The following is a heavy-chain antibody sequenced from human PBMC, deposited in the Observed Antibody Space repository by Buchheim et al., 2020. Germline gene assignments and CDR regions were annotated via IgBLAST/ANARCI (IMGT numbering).Heavy chain of an antibody. CDR1: GFTFSSYE. CDR3: ARSHYDSSGCIDY. J-gene: IGHJ4*02. D-gene: IGHD3-22*01. Sequence: EVQLVESGGGLVQPGGSLRLSCAASGFTFSSYEMNWVRQAPGKGLEWVSYISSSGSTIYYADSLKGRFTISIDNAKNSLYLQMNSLRAEDTAVYYCARSHYDSSGCIDYWGQGTL. V-gene: IGHV3-48*03. CDR2: ISSSGSTI.